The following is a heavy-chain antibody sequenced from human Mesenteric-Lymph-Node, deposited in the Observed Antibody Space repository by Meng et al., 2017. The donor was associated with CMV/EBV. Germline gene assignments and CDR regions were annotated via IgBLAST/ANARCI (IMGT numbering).Heavy chain of an antibody. CDR2: LLPMFGVV. CDR1: GGTFGDYA. CDR3: AIGGVEYHFYTGGWRNWFDP. V-gene: IGHV1-69*10. D-gene: IGHD2-8*02. J-gene: IGHJ5*02. Sequence: HVHLVQSGAEAKKPGSSLKVCCKAAGGTFGDYAISRVRQGPGQGLEWLAGLLPMFGVVKYAHNFQGRVTIAADKSTTTASMELGSLRSEDTAVYYCAIGGVEYHFYTGGWRNWFDPWGQGTLVTVSS.